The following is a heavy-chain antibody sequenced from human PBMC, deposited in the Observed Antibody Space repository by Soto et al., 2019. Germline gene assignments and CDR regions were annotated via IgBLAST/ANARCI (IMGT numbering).Heavy chain of an antibody. V-gene: IGHV4-39*01. CDR3: MLGSGWKDFDY. J-gene: IGHJ4*02. Sequence: SETLSLTCSVSGGSITSSSYYWGWIRQPPGKGLEWIGNIYYSGSTYYNPSLKSRVTISVDTSKNQFSLKLSSVTAADTAVYYCMLGSGWKDFDYWGQGTLVTVS. D-gene: IGHD3-22*01. CDR2: IYYSGST. CDR1: GGSITSSSYY.